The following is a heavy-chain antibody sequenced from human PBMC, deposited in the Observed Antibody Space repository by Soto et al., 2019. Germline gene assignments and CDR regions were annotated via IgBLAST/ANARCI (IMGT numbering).Heavy chain of an antibody. CDR1: GFTFSSYS. CDR2: ISSSSSYI. Sequence: PGGSLRLSCAASGFTFSSYSMNWVRQAPGKGLEWVSSISSSSSYIYYADSVKGRFTISRDNAKNSLYLQMNSLRAEDTAVYYCAKDASGSYFPLLYGMDVWGQGTTVTVSS. CDR3: AKDASGSYFPLLYGMDV. V-gene: IGHV3-21*01. D-gene: IGHD1-26*01. J-gene: IGHJ6*02.